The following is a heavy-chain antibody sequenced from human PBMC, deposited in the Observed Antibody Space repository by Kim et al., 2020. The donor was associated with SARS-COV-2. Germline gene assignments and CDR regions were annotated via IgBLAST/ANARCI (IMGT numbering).Heavy chain of an antibody. J-gene: IGHJ4*02. D-gene: IGHD5-18*01. V-gene: IGHV1-46*01. Sequence: GNTRYEQRFQGRVPMTSDTATSTVYMELSSLRSEDTAVYYCARGGNTAMVWGQGTLVTVSS. CDR2: GNT. CDR3: ARGGNTAMV.